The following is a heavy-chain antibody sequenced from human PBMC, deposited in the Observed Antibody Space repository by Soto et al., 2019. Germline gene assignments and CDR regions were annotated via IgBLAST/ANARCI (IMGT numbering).Heavy chain of an antibody. CDR3: ARAGYSGYDYVDYFDY. J-gene: IGHJ4*02. CDR2: IYHSGST. V-gene: IGHV4-30-2*01. CDR1: GGSISSGGYS. Sequence: PSETLSLTCAVSGGSISSGGYSWSWIRQPPGKGLEWIGYIYHSGSTYYNPSLKSRVTISVDRSKNQFSLKLSSVTAADTAVYYCARAGYSGYDYVDYFDYWGRGTLVTVSS. D-gene: IGHD5-12*01.